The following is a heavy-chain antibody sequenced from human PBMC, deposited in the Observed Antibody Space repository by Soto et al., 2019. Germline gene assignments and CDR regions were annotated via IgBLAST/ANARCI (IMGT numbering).Heavy chain of an antibody. CDR1: GFTVSSNY. V-gene: IGHV3-53*01. D-gene: IGHD3-10*01. J-gene: IGHJ4*02. Sequence: GGSLRLSCAASGFTVSSNYMSWVRQAPGKGLEWVSVIYSGGSTYYADSVKGRFTISRDNSKNTLYLQMNSLRAEDTAVYYCARATGSGRHYYENWGQGTLVTVSS. CDR2: IYSGGST. CDR3: ARATGSGRHYYEN.